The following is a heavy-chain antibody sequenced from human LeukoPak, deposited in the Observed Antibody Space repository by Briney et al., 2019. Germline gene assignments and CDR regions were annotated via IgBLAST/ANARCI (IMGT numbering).Heavy chain of an antibody. Sequence: GGSLRLSCAASGFTFSSYAMSWDRQAPGKGLEWVSAISGSGGSTYYADSVKGRFTISRDNSKNTLYLQMNSLRAEDTAVYYCARAVVVAAPYRWFDPWGQGTLATVSS. J-gene: IGHJ5*02. V-gene: IGHV3-23*01. D-gene: IGHD2-15*01. CDR3: ARAVVVAAPYRWFDP. CDR2: ISGSGGST. CDR1: GFTFSSYA.